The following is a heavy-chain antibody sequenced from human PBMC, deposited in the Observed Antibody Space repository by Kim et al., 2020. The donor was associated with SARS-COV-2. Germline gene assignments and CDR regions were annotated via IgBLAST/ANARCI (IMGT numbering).Heavy chain of an antibody. D-gene: IGHD3-3*01. CDR3: ARTHDFRSYGMDV. J-gene: IGHJ6*02. V-gene: IGHV4-59*01. Sequence: YNPALKSRVTISVDTSKNQFSLKLSSVTAADTAVYYCARTHDFRSYGMDVWGQGTTVTVSS.